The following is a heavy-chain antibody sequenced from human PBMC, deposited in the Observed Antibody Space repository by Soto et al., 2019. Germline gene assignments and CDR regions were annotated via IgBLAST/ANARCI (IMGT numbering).Heavy chain of an antibody. D-gene: IGHD2-21*02. CDR2: ISFDGDKK. Sequence: GGSLSLFFAPSGFSFKIYALHWVRPAPGKSVEWVAVISFDGDKKYYAASVKGRFTISRDTLKNTLYLQMHKLRVEDAALYFCAREDGCGYRYIIYGLDVCGHGTTVTVYS. V-gene: IGHV3-30-3*01. J-gene: IGHJ6*02. CDR1: GFSFKIYA. CDR3: AREDGCGYRYIIYGLDV.